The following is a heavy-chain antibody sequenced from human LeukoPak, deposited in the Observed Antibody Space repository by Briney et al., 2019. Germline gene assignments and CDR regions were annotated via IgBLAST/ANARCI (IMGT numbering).Heavy chain of an antibody. CDR1: GFTFSSYT. CDR2: VSGSGGNI. J-gene: IGHJ4*02. Sequence: GGSLRLSCAASGFTFSSYTMSWVRRAPGKGLEWVSGVSGSGGNIHYADSVKGRFTISRDNSKNTLYLQMNSLRAEDTAVYYCAASLPNIVVVPATKGPFGYWGQGALVTVSS. V-gene: IGHV3-23*01. D-gene: IGHD2-2*01. CDR3: AASLPNIVVVPATKGPFGY.